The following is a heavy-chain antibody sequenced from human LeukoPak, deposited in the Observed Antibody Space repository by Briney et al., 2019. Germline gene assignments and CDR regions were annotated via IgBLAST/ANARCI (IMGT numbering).Heavy chain of an antibody. J-gene: IGHJ4*02. D-gene: IGHD3-16*01. CDR2: ISGSSSTI. V-gene: IGHV3-48*02. CDR3: ARRASGGGYYFDY. CDR1: GXTFSSYT. Sequence: PGGSLRISCAASGXTFSSYTMNWVRQAPGKGLEWLSYISGSSSTIYYADSVKGRFTISRDNAKNSLYLQMNSLRDEDTAVYYCARRASGGGYYFDYWGQGTLVTVSS.